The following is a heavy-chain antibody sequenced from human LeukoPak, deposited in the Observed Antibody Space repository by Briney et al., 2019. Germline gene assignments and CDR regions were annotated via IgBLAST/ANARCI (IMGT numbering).Heavy chain of an antibody. D-gene: IGHD1-26*01. V-gene: IGHV4-39*07. CDR1: GGSISSSSYY. Sequence: SETLSLTCTVSGGSISSSSYYWGWIRQPPGKGLEWIGSIYYSGSTYYNPSLKSRVTISVDTSKNQFSLKLSSVTAADTAVYYCARSIVGATKIDHWGQGTLVTVSS. J-gene: IGHJ4*02. CDR3: ARSIVGATKIDH. CDR2: IYYSGST.